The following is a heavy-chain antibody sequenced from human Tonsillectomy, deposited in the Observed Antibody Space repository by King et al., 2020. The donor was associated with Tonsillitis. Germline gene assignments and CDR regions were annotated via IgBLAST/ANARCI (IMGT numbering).Heavy chain of an antibody. CDR1: GFTFTSSA. CDR2: IVVGSGNT. J-gene: IGHJ3*02. CDR3: AAGGYCSSTSCYVLSAFDI. V-gene: IGHV1-58*01. D-gene: IGHD2-2*01. Sequence: QLVQSGPEVKKPGPSVKVSCKASGFTFTSSAVQWVRQARGQRLEWIGWIVVGSGNTNYAQKFQERVTITRDMSTSTAYMELSSLRSEDTAVYYCAAGGYCSSTSCYVLSAFDIWGQGTMVTVSS.